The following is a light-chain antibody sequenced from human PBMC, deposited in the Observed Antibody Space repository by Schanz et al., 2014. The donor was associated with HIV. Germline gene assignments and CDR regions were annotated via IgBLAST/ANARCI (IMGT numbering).Light chain of an antibody. CDR2: GAS. CDR1: QSVSNY. Sequence: EIVLTQSPATLSLSPGERATLSCRASQSVSNYLAWYQQKPGQAPRLLIYGASSRATGIPDRFSGSGSGTDFTLTISRLEPEDSAVYYCQQYVTSTRITFGGGTKVEIK. V-gene: IGKV3-20*01. J-gene: IGKJ4*01. CDR3: QQYVTSTRIT.